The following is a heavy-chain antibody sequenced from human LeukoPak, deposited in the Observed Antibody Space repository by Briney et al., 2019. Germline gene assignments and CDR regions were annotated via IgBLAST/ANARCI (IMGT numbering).Heavy chain of an antibody. J-gene: IGHJ3*02. CDR2: INPNSGGR. CDR3: ARTPSFGSVAFDI. D-gene: IGHD3-10*01. Sequence: ASVKVSCKASGYTLTDYYIHWVRQAPGQGLERMGRINPNSGGRNYAQKFQGRVSMTRDTSINTAYVEVSGLRSDDTAVYYCARTPSFGSVAFDIWGQGTMVTVSS. CDR1: GYTLTDYY. V-gene: IGHV1-2*06.